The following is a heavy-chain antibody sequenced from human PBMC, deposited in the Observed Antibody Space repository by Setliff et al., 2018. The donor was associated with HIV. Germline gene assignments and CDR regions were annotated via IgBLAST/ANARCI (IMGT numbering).Heavy chain of an antibody. J-gene: IGHJ4*02. V-gene: IGHV4-59*01. CDR2: IYYSGRT. CDR3: ARMYGDYIGHSDF. CDR1: GDSISSYS. D-gene: IGHD4-17*01. Sequence: PSETLSLTCTVSGDSISSYSWSWIRQPPGKGLEWIGHIYYSGRTNYNPSLKSRVTISVDTSKNQFSLKLSSVTAADTAVYYCARMYGDYIGHSDFWGRGTLVTVSS.